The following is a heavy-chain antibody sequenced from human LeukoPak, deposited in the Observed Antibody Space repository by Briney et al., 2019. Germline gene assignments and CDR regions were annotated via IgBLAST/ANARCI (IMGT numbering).Heavy chain of an antibody. D-gene: IGHD2-2*01. Sequence: GGSLRLSCAATGFSVSSHYMSWVRQAPGKGLEWISVIYSGGNTYNADSVKGRFTISRDNSKNTLLLQMNSLRPEDTAVYYCARDLSTGPADYCFDSWGQGTLVTVSS. CDR2: IYSGGNT. J-gene: IGHJ4*02. V-gene: IGHV3-66*02. CDR1: GFSVSSHY. CDR3: ARDLSTGPADYCFDS.